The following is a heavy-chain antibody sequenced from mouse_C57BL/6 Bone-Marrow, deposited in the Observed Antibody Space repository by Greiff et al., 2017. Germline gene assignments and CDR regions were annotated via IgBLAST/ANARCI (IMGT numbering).Heavy chain of an antibody. J-gene: IGHJ4*01. CDR3: AILYYGSSDYYAMDY. CDR2: ISSGSSTI. CDR1: GFTFSDYG. V-gene: IGHV5-17*01. D-gene: IGHD1-1*01. Sequence: EVKVVESGGGLVKPGGSLKLSCAASGFTFSDYGMHWVRQAPEKGLEWVAYISSGSSTIYYADTVKGRFTISRDNAKNTLFLQMTSLRSEDTAMYYSAILYYGSSDYYAMDYWGQGTSAHVSS.